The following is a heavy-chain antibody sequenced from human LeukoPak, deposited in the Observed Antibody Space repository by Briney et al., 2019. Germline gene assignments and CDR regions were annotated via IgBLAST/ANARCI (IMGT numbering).Heavy chain of an antibody. CDR3: ARLPPFGVVTLDY. V-gene: IGHV3-21*01. Sequence: GGSLRLSCAASGFTFSSYSMNWVRQAPGKGLEWVSSISSSSSYIYYADSVKGRFTISRDNAKNSLYLQMNSLRAEDTAVYYCARLPPFGVVTLDYWGQGTLVTVSS. CDR2: ISSSSSYI. J-gene: IGHJ4*02. D-gene: IGHD3-3*01. CDR1: GFTFSSYS.